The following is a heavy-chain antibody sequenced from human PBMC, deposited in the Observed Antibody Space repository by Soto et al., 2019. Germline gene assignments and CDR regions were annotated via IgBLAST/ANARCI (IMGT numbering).Heavy chain of an antibody. CDR3: VKPVKDWLLLDWFDP. V-gene: IGHV3-23*01. D-gene: IGHD3-22*01. CDR2: ISGSGGST. J-gene: IGHJ5*02. CDR1: GFTFSSYA. Sequence: GGSLRLSCAASGFTFSSYAMSWVRQAPGKGLEWVSAISGSGGSTYYADSVKGRFTISRDNSKNTLYLQMNSLRAEDTAVYYCVKPVKDWLLLDWFDPWGQGTLVTVSS.